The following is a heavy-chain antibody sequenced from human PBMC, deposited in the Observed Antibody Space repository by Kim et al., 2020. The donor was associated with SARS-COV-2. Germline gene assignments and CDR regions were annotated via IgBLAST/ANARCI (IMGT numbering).Heavy chain of an antibody. V-gene: IGHV3-9*01. CDR2: ISWNSGSI. J-gene: IGHJ6*02. D-gene: IGHD6-19*01. CDR3: AKDIRSGWSALVMEV. CDR1: GFTFDDYA. Sequence: GGSLRLSCAASGFTFDDYAMHWVRQAPGKGLEWVSGISWNSGSIGYADSVKGRFTISRDNAKNSLYLQMNSLRAEDTALYYCAKDIRSGWSALVMEVWG.